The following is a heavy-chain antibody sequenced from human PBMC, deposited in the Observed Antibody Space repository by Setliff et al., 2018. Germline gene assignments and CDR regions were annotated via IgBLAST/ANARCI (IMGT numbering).Heavy chain of an antibody. V-gene: IGHV5-51*01. D-gene: IGHD2-15*01. CDR2: IHPADYDT. J-gene: IGHJ4*02. Sequence: GESLKISCKVSGNGFTDLWIAWVRQTPGKGLEWMGIIHPADYDTRYSPSLQGQVTFSADRSISTAHLQWDSLKASDTAMYYCARGYNSGGWNYWGQGTLVTVSS. CDR3: ARGYNSGGWNY. CDR1: GNGFTDLW.